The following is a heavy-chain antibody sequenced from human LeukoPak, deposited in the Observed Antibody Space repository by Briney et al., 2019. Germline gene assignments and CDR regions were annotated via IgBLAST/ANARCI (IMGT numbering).Heavy chain of an antibody. D-gene: IGHD6-19*01. V-gene: IGHV1-18*01. CDR2: ISAYNGNT. J-gene: IGHJ4*02. Sequence: ASVKVSGKASGYTFTSYGISWVRQAPGQGLEWMGWISAYNGNTNYAQKLQGRVTMTTDTSTSTAYMELRSLRSDDTAVYYCARVGYSSGWYNYFDYWGPGTLVTVSS. CDR1: GYTFTSYG. CDR3: ARVGYSSGWYNYFDY.